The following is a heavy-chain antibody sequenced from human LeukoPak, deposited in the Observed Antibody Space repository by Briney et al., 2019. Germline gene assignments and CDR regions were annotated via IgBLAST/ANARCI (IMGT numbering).Heavy chain of an antibody. J-gene: IGHJ4*02. V-gene: IGHV3-53*01. Sequence: GGSLRLSCTVSGFTVSTNSMSWVRQAPGKGLEWVSFIYSDNTHYSDSVKGRFTISRDNSKNTLYLQMNSLRAEDTAVYYCARRAGAYSRPYDYWGQGTLVTVSS. D-gene: IGHD4/OR15-4a*01. CDR1: GFTVSTNS. CDR2: IYSDNT. CDR3: ARRAGAYSRPYDY.